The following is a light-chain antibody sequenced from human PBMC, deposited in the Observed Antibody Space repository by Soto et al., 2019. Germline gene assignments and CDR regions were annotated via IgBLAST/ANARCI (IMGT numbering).Light chain of an antibody. CDR1: QSVLYSSNNKNY. CDR2: WAS. CDR3: QQFYNTPYT. Sequence: DIVMTQSPDSLAVSLGERATINCKSSQSVLYSSNNKNYLVWYQQKPGQPPKLLIYWASTRESGVPDRFSGSGSGTDFILTISSLQAEDVAVYYCQQFYNTPYTFGQGTKLEIK. V-gene: IGKV4-1*01. J-gene: IGKJ2*01.